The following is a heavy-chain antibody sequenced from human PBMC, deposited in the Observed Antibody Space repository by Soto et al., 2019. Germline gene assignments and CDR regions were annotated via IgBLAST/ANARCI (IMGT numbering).Heavy chain of an antibody. Sequence: QVQLQESGPGLVKPSETLSLTCTVSGGSISSYYWSWIRQPPGKGLEWIGYIYYSGSTNYNPSLKSRVTISVDMSKNQFSLKLSSVTAADTAVYYCARRYDFWSGYLYYYYMDVWGKGTTVTVSS. V-gene: IGHV4-59*08. CDR3: ARRYDFWSGYLYYYYMDV. CDR1: GGSISSYY. CDR2: IYYSGST. D-gene: IGHD3-3*01. J-gene: IGHJ6*03.